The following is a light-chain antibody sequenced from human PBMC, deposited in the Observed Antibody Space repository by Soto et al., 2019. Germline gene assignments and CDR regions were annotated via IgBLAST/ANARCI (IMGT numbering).Light chain of an antibody. CDR2: GAS. J-gene: IGKJ5*01. V-gene: IGKV3-20*01. Sequence: EIGFTLSPCTLSLSTGERATLSCRASQSVSSSYLAWYQQKPGQAPRLLIYGASSRATGIPDRFSGSGSGTDFTLTISRLEPEDFAVYYCQQYGSSPPITFGQGTRLEI. CDR3: QQYGSSPPIT. CDR1: QSVSSSY.